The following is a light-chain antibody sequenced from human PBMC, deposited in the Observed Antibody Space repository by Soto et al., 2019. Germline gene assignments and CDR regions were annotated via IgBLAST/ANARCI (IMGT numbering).Light chain of an antibody. CDR3: AAWDDSLSGQV. CDR2: RND. Sequence: QSVLTQPPSASGTPGQRVTISCSGSSSNIGSNSVYWYQHLPGTAPKLLIYRNDQRPSGVPDRISGSKSGTSASLAISGLRSEDEADYYCAAWDDSLSGQVFGTGTKVTVL. CDR1: SSNIGSNS. V-gene: IGLV1-47*01. J-gene: IGLJ1*01.